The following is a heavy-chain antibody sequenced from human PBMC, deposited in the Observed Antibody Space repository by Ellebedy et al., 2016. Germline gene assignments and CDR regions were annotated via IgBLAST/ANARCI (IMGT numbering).Heavy chain of an antibody. Sequence: GGSLRLSCAASGFTFGDYYMSWIRQAPGKGLEWVSYISSSGSTIYYADSVKGRFTISRDNAKNSLYLQMNSLRAEDTAVYYCAKDINVLGQGFGGWYDYWGQGTLVTVSS. J-gene: IGHJ4*02. CDR1: GFTFGDYY. CDR3: AKDINVLGQGFGGWYDY. CDR2: ISSSGSTI. V-gene: IGHV3-11*01. D-gene: IGHD6-19*01.